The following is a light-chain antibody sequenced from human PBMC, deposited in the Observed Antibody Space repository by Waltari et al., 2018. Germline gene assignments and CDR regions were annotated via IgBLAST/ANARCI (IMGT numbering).Light chain of an antibody. Sequence: DIVMTQSPLSLPVTPGEPASTSCRSSQSLLHSNGYNYLDWYLQKPGQSPQLLIYLGSNRASGVPDRFSGSGSGTDFTLKISRVEAEDVGVYYCMQALQTSQSTFGQGTRLEIK. CDR3: MQALQTSQST. J-gene: IGKJ5*01. CDR1: QSLLHSNGYNY. CDR2: LGS. V-gene: IGKV2-28*01.